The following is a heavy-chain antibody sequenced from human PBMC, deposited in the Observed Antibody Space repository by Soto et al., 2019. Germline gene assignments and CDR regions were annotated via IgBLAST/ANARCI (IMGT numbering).Heavy chain of an antibody. J-gene: IGHJ4*02. CDR2: ISYDGSNK. D-gene: IGHD2-15*01. Sequence: QVQLVESGGGVVQPGRSLRLSCAASGFTFSSYAMHWVRQAPGKGLGWVAVISYDGSNKYYADSVKGRFTISRDNSKNTLYLQMNSLRAEDTAVYYCARDRVSGYCSGGSCYGDKDYWGQGTLVTVSS. V-gene: IGHV3-30-3*01. CDR3: ARDRVSGYCSGGSCYGDKDY. CDR1: GFTFSSYA.